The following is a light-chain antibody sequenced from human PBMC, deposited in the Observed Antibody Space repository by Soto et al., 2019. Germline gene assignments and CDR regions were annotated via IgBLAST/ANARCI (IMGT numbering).Light chain of an antibody. CDR1: TSNIGTNY. J-gene: IGLJ3*02. CDR2: RND. Sequence: QSVLTQPPSVSGTPGQRVIISCSGGTSNIGTNYVYWFQHLPGTAPKLLIYRNDQRPSGVPERFSGSKSGTSASLVISGLRPEDEAHYYCAGWDETLSGVFGGGTKVTVL. V-gene: IGLV1-47*01. CDR3: AGWDETLSGV.